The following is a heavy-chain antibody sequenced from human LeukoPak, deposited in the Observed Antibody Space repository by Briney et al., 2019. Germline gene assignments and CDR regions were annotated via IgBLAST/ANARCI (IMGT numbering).Heavy chain of an antibody. V-gene: IGHV1-69*04. CDR3: ARTLTIAAAGGFDY. CDR1: GGTFSSYA. CDR2: IIPILGIA. Sequence: ASVKVSCKASGGTFSSYAISWARQAPGQGLEWMGRIIPILGIANYAQKFQGRVTITADKSTSTAYMELSSLRSEDTAVYYCARTLTIAAAGGFDYWGQGTLVTVSS. D-gene: IGHD6-13*01. J-gene: IGHJ4*02.